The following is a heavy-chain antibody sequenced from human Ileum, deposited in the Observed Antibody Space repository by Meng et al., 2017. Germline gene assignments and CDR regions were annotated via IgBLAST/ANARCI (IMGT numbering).Heavy chain of an antibody. Sequence: GESLKISCEASGFTFSNYGMNWVRQAPGKGLEWVSGISNNGGSTYYADSVKGRFTISRDNSKNTVHLHMRSLRAEDTAVYYCAKDLSYGSGSFYFDSWGQGTLVTVSS. D-gene: IGHD3-10*01. CDR2: ISNNGGST. CDR3: AKDLSYGSGSFYFDS. CDR1: GFTFSNYG. J-gene: IGHJ4*02. V-gene: IGHV3-23*01.